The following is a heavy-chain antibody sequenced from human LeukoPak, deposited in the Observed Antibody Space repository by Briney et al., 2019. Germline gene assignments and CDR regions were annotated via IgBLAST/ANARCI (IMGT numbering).Heavy chain of an antibody. Sequence: GGSLRLSCAASGFTFSSYAMSWVSQAPGKGLEWVSTISGSGGSTYYADSVKGRFTISRDSSKNTLYLQMNSLRAEDTAVYYCAKDRTYYYESRGYFDYWGQGTLVTVSS. CDR3: AKDRTYYYESRGYFDY. D-gene: IGHD3-22*01. CDR1: GFTFSSYA. J-gene: IGHJ4*02. CDR2: ISGSGGST. V-gene: IGHV3-23*01.